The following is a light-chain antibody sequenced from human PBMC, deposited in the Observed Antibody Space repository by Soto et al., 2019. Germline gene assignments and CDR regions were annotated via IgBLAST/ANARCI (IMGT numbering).Light chain of an antibody. Sequence: DIQMTQSPSTLSASVGDRVTITCRASQSISSWLAWYQQKPGKAPKLLIYKASSLESGVPSRFSGSGSGTEFTLTISSLQSHAIPTYYIPQYNSYTPPWTFGQGTKVEIK. CDR2: KAS. V-gene: IGKV1-5*03. CDR1: QSISSW. CDR3: PQYNSYTPPWT. J-gene: IGKJ1*01.